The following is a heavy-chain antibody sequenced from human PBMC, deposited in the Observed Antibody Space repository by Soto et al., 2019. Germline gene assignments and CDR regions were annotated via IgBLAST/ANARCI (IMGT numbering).Heavy chain of an antibody. Sequence: SETLSLTCNVSDDSLSTYYWSWIRQSAGKGLEWIGRIYASGSTNYNPSLKGRVSMSVDTSKKQFSLKMMSVTAADTAMYYCARSAIPRGGWFRPWGQGVLVTVSS. V-gene: IGHV4-4*07. CDR1: DDSLSTYY. CDR3: ARSAIPRGGWFRP. D-gene: IGHD2-21*01. J-gene: IGHJ5*02. CDR2: IYASGST.